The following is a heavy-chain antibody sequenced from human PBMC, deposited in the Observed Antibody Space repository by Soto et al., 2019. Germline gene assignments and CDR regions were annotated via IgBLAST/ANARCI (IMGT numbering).Heavy chain of an antibody. Sequence: GGSLRLSCAASGFTFSSYAMSWVRQAPGKGLEWVSAISGSGGSTYYADSVKGRFTISRDNSKNTLYLQMNSLRAEDTAVYYCAETAAYYYDSSGSHYWGQGTLVTVSS. CDR1: GFTFSSYA. CDR3: AETAAYYYDSSGSHY. CDR2: ISGSGGST. J-gene: IGHJ4*02. V-gene: IGHV3-23*01. D-gene: IGHD3-22*01.